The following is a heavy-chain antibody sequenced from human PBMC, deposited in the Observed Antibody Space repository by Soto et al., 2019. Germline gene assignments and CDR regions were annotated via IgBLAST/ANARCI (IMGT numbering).Heavy chain of an antibody. CDR2: MYYSGST. V-gene: IGHV4-39*01. CDR3: ARQPYDTSDYFDY. CDR1: GDSINSRGYY. J-gene: IGHJ4*02. Sequence: QLQLQESGPGLVKPSETLSLTCTVSGDSINSRGYYWAWIRQPPGKGLEWIGSMYYSGSTDYNPSLKSRVTISVATSRIHFSLKLISVTAADTAVYYCARQPYDTSDYFDYWGQGTLVTVSS. D-gene: IGHD3-22*01.